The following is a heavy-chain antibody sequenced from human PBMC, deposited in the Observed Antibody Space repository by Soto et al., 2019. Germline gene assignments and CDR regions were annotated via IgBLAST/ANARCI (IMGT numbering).Heavy chain of an antibody. CDR1: GFTVSNNY. J-gene: IGHJ4*02. CDR3: APERGGGGY. Sequence: EVQLVESGGGLIQPGGSLRLSCAVSGFTVSNNYMSWVRQAPGKGLEGVSVIYSGGYTAYGDSVKGRFTISRDNSKNTLYIQRNSLGPEVTGVCFCAPERGGGGYWGQGTLVTVSS. CDR2: IYSGGYT. V-gene: IGHV3-53*01. D-gene: IGHD3-10*01.